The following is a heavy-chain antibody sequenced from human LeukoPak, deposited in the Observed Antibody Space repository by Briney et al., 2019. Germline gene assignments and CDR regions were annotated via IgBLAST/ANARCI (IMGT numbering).Heavy chain of an antibody. D-gene: IGHD6-13*01. Sequence: GGSLRLSCAASGFTFSDYYMSWIRQAPGKGLEWVSYISSSGSTIYYADSVKGRFTISRDNAKNSLYLQMNSLRAEDTAVYYCASLIDGGSSWYRGYYFDYWGQGTLVTVSS. CDR3: ASLIDGGSSWYRGYYFDY. CDR2: ISSSGSTI. J-gene: IGHJ4*02. CDR1: GFTFSDYY. V-gene: IGHV3-11*04.